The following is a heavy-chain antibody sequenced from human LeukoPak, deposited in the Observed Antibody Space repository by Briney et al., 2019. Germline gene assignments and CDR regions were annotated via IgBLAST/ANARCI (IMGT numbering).Heavy chain of an antibody. J-gene: IGHJ4*02. CDR3: ARGGARDARRIQLRRTRPEPLFDY. CDR1: GFTFSNYW. V-gene: IGHV3-7*01. CDR2: IKQDGNEK. D-gene: IGHD5-18*01. Sequence: PGGSLRLSCAASGFTFSNYWMTWVRQAPRKGLEWVASIKQDGNEKYYVESVKGRFTISRDNAKDSLYLEMNSLRVEDTAVYYCARGGARDARRIQLRRTRPEPLFDYWGQGTLVTVSS.